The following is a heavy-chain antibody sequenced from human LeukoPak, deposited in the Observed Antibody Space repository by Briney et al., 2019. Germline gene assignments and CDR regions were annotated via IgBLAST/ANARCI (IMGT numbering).Heavy chain of an antibody. Sequence: SETLSLTCTVSGGSISSGGYYWSWIRQHPGQGLEWIGYISYSGSTNYNPSLKSRVTISVDTSKNQFSLKLSSVTAADTAVYYCARGSYTWGYYYGMDVWGQGTTVTVSS. CDR2: ISYSGST. J-gene: IGHJ6*02. D-gene: IGHD1-1*01. CDR1: GGSISSGGYY. V-gene: IGHV4-31*03. CDR3: ARGSYTWGYYYGMDV.